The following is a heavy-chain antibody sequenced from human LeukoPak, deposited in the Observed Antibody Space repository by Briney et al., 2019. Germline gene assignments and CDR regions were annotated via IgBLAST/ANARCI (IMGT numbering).Heavy chain of an antibody. J-gene: IGHJ1*01. Sequence: GASVKVSCTASGFTFTSSAVQWVRQARGQRLEWIGWIVVGSGNTNYAQKFQERVTITRDMSTSTAYMELSSLRSEDTAVYYCAAGDCGGDCYSNFQHWGQGTLVTVSS. CDR2: IVVGSGNT. CDR1: GFTFTSSA. V-gene: IGHV1-58*01. D-gene: IGHD2-21*02. CDR3: AAGDCGGDCYSNFQH.